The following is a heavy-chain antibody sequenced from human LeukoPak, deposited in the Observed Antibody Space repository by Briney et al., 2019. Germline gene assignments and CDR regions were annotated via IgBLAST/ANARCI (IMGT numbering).Heavy chain of an antibody. V-gene: IGHV3-21*06. J-gene: IGHJ4*02. Sequence: GGSLRLSCAASGFTFSSYNMNWVRQAPGKGPEWVSSITSSSSYIYYADSVKGRFTISRDNAKNSLYLQMDSLRVEDTAVYYCARALGPDILTGYSYYFDYWGQGTLVTVSS. CDR1: GFTFSSYN. D-gene: IGHD3-9*01. CDR3: ARALGPDILTGYSYYFDY. CDR2: ITSSSSYI.